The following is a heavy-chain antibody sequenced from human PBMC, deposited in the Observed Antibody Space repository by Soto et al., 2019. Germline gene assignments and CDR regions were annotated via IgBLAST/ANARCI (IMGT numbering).Heavy chain of an antibody. V-gene: IGHV3-23*01. Sequence: LRLSCAASGFTFSSYAMSWVRQAPGKGLEWVSAISGSGGSTYYADSVKGRFTISRDNSENTLYLQMNSLRAEDTAVYYCAKDLGRALVVVAATFTYWGQGTLVTVSS. CDR1: GFTFSSYA. CDR2: ISGSGGST. CDR3: AKDLGRALVVVAATFTY. D-gene: IGHD2-15*01. J-gene: IGHJ4*02.